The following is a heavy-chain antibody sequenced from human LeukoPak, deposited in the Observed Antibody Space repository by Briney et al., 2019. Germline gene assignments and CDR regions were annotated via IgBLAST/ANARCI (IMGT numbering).Heavy chain of an antibody. CDR2: INHSGST. V-gene: IGHV4-34*01. J-gene: IGHJ5*02. Sequence: SETLSLTRAVYGGSFSGYYWSWIRQPPGKGLEWIGEINHSGSTYYNPSLKSRVTISVDTSKNQFSLKLSSVTAADTAVYYCARALSGTTEVGNWFDPWGQGTLVTVSS. D-gene: IGHD1-1*01. CDR1: GGSFSGYY. CDR3: ARALSGTTEVGNWFDP.